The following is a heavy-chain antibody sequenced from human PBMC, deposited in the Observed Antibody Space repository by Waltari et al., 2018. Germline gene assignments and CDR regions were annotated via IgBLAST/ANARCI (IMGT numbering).Heavy chain of an antibody. CDR3: AKGGKHLKVPAAPY. Sequence: EVQLLESGGGLVQPGGSLRLSCAASGFTFSSYAMSWVRQAPGKGVEWVSAMSGSGCSTYYADSVKGRFTISRDNSKNTLYLQMNSLRAEDTAVYYCAKGGKHLKVPAAPYWGQGTLVTVSS. CDR1: GFTFSSYA. V-gene: IGHV3-23*01. J-gene: IGHJ4*02. CDR2: MSGSGCST. D-gene: IGHD2-2*01.